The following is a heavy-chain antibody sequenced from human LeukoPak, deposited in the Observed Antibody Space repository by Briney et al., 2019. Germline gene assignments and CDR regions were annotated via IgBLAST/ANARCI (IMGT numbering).Heavy chain of an antibody. D-gene: IGHD1-26*01. CDR1: GFTFSSYW. Sequence: GGSLRLSCAASGFTFSSYWMHWVRHAPGKGLVWVSRINSDGSSTIYADSVKGRFTISRDNAKNTLYLQMNSLRAEDTAVYYCARDALLNWFDPWGQGTLVTVSS. CDR3: ARDALLNWFDP. V-gene: IGHV3-74*01. J-gene: IGHJ5*02. CDR2: INSDGSST.